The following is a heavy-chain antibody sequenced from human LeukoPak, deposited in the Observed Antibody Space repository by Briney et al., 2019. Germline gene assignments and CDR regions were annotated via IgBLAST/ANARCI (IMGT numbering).Heavy chain of an antibody. D-gene: IGHD3-22*01. CDR1: GGSISSGDYS. CDR3: ARAWYYYDSSGYYPFDY. Sequence: SETLSLTCAVSGGSISSGDYSWSWIRQPPGKGLEWIGYIYHSGSTLYNPSLKSRVTISVDTSKNQFSLKLSSVTAADTAVYYCARAWYYYDSSGYYPFDYWGQGTLVTVSS. V-gene: IGHV4-30-2*01. CDR2: IYHSGST. J-gene: IGHJ4*02.